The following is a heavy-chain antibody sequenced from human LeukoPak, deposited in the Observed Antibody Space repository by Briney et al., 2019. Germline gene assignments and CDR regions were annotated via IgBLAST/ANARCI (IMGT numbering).Heavy chain of an antibody. CDR1: GFTFSSYS. D-gene: IGHD2-2*01. J-gene: IGHJ4*02. CDR2: ISSSGSTI. V-gene: IGHV3-48*04. Sequence: GGSLRLSCAASGFTFSSYSMNWVRQAPGKGLEWVSYISSSGSTIYYADSVKGRFTISRDNAKNSLYLQMNSLRAEDTAVYYCARESGPKEESTLDYWGQGTLVTVSS. CDR3: ARESGPKEESTLDY.